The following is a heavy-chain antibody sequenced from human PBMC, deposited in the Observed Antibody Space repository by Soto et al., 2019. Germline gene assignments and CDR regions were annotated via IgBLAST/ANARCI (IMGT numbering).Heavy chain of an antibody. CDR2: IIPILGIA. J-gene: IGHJ3*02. CDR1: GGTFSSYT. Sequence: QVQLVQSGAEVKKPGSSVKVSCKASGGTFSSYTISWVRQAPGQGLEWMGRIIPILGIANYAQKFQGRVTITADKSTSTAYMELSSLRSEDTAVYYCAMGGWLSLGAFDIWGQGTMVTVSS. V-gene: IGHV1-69*02. CDR3: AMGGWLSLGAFDI. D-gene: IGHD6-19*01.